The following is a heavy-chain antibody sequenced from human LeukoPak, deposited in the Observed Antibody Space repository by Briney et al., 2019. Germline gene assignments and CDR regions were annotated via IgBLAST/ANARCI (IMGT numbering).Heavy chain of an antibody. D-gene: IGHD1-7*01. V-gene: IGHV3-48*04. CDR3: ARNRFPITGTTNNYYYMDV. CDR1: GFILSSYS. CDR2: ISSSSTTI. J-gene: IGHJ6*03. Sequence: AGGSLRLSCAASGFILSSYSMNWVRQAPGRVLGWISYISSSSTTIYYADSVKGRFTISRDNAKNSLYLQMNSLKAEDTAVYYCARNRFPITGTTNNYYYMDVWGKGTTVTVSS.